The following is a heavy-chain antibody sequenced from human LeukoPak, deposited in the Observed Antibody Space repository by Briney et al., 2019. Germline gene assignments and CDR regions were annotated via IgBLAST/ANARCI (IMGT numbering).Heavy chain of an antibody. CDR1: GFTFSSYW. CDR3: ARVVYSSGWGFDY. CDR2: INSDGSST. V-gene: IGHV3-74*01. J-gene: IGHJ4*02. D-gene: IGHD6-19*01. Sequence: GGSLRLSCAASGFTFSSYWMHWVRQAPGKGLVWVSRINSDGSSTSYADSVKGRFTISRDNAKNTLYLQMNSLRAEDTAVYYCARVVYSSGWGFDYWGQGTLVTVSS.